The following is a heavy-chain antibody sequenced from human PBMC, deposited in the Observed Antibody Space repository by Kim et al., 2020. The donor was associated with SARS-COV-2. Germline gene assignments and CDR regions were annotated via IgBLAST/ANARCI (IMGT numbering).Heavy chain of an antibody. CDR1: GGSFSGYY. D-gene: IGHD6-13*01. J-gene: IGHJ6*02. V-gene: IGHV4-34*01. Sequence: SETLSLTCAVYGGSFSGYYWSWIRQPPGKGLEWIGEINHSGSTNYNPSLKSRVTISVDTSKNQFSLKLSSVTAADTAVYYCASGYSSSWYPRRYYYYGMDVWGQGTTVTVSS. CDR3: ASGYSSSWYPRRYYYYGMDV. CDR2: INHSGST.